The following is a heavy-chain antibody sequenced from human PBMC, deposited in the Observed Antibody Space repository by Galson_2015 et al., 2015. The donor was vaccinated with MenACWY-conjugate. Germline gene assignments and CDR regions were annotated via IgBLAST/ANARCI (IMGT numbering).Heavy chain of an antibody. Sequence: SLRLSCAASGFTVSSSYMSWVRQAPGKGLEWVSFIYSGGSTYYADSVKGRFAISIDNSRNTLYLQMNSLRAEDTAVYYCARDPPTAAGYWGQGTLVTVSS. V-gene: IGHV3-53*01. D-gene: IGHD6-13*01. CDR2: IYSGGST. CDR1: GFTVSSSY. J-gene: IGHJ4*02. CDR3: ARDPPTAAGY.